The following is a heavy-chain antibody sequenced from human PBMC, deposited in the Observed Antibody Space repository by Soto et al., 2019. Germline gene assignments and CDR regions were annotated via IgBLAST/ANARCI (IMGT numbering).Heavy chain of an antibody. Sequence: QVQLVQSGAEVKRPGSSVMVSCKASGDTFAAFGFSWVRQAPGRGLEWMGVIIPIFSTTSYAEKFQDRINIAPDESTRTVYMELRTLRSDDSATYFCARETLRLKVQNPHFYGMDDWGQGTTVTVSS. CDR2: IIPIFSTT. CDR1: GDTFAAFG. CDR3: ARETLRLKVQNPHFYGMDD. J-gene: IGHJ6*02. V-gene: IGHV1-69*01.